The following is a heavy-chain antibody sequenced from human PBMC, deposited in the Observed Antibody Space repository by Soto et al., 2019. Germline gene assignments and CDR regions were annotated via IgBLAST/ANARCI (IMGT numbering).Heavy chain of an antibody. J-gene: IGHJ3*02. CDR3: AAQGLYDSSGYYPMYAFDI. CDR2: IYSGGST. CDR1: GFTVSINY. D-gene: IGHD3-22*01. V-gene: IGHV3-53*01. Sequence: PGGSLRLSCAASGFTVSINYMSGVRQAQGKGLEWVSVIYSGGSTYYADSVKGRFTISRDNSKNTLYLQMNSLRAEDTAVYYCAAQGLYDSSGYYPMYAFDIWGQGTMVTVSS.